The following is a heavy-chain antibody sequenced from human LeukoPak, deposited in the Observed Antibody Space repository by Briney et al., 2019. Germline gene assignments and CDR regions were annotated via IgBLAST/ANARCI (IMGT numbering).Heavy chain of an antibody. CDR1: GGTFSSYA. CDR3: ARHILTGYYKWGGFDY. CDR2: IIPIFGTA. J-gene: IGHJ4*02. D-gene: IGHD3-9*01. V-gene: IGHV1-69*13. Sequence: SVTVSFKPSGGTFSSYAISWVRQAPGQGLEWMGGIIPIFGTANYPQKFQGKVTITADESTSTDSMELSSLRSEDTAVYYCARHILTGYYKWGGFDYWGQGTLVTVSS.